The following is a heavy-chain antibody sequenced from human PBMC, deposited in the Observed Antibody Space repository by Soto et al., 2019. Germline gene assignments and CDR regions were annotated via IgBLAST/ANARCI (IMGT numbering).Heavy chain of an antibody. D-gene: IGHD2-15*01. CDR2: IRNRPNSYAT. Sequence: EVVLVESGGGLVQPGGSLKLSCAASGFRFTGSAIHWVRQAPGKGLEWVGLIRNRPNSYATAYAESLKGRVTISRDDSRTKSYLKVKSLKSEDTAVYCCTRACSGGSCYSTSDFDYWGQGTLVNVSS. CDR1: GFRFTGSA. J-gene: IGHJ4*02. CDR3: TRACSGGSCYSTSDFDY. V-gene: IGHV3-73*02.